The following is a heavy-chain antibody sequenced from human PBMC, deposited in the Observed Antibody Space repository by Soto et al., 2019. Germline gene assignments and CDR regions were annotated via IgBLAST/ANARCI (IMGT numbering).Heavy chain of an antibody. D-gene: IGHD6-13*01. CDR2: INHSGST. Sequence: ASETLSLTCAVYGGSFSGYYWSWIRQPPGKGLEWIGEINHSGSTNYNPSLKSRVTISVDTSKNQFSLKLSSVTAADTAVYYCAALAAAGTALNWFDPWGQGTLVPSPQ. CDR1: GGSFSGYY. CDR3: AALAAAGTALNWFDP. V-gene: IGHV4-34*01. J-gene: IGHJ5*02.